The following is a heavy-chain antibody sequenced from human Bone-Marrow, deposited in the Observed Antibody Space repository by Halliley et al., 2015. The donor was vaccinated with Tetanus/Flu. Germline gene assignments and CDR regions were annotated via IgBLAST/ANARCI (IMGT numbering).Heavy chain of an antibody. V-gene: IGHV3-23*01. CDR1: GLTFSNSA. J-gene: IGHJ4*02. CDR2: ISGSGGTK. CDR3: AKSPPLNAALDF. D-gene: IGHD6-6*01. Sequence: SLRLSCVGSGLTFSNSAMNWVRQAPGKGLEWLSSISGSGGTKDYADSVKGRLTVSRDNSKNMLYLEMNSLRAGDTAVYYCAKSPPLNAALDFWGQGTLVTVSS.